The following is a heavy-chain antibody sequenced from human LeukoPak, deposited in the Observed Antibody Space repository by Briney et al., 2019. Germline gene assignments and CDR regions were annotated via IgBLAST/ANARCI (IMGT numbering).Heavy chain of an antibody. J-gene: IGHJ4*02. V-gene: IGHV4-4*07. CDR2: IYTSGST. Sequence: PSETLSLTCTVSGGSISSYYWSWIRQPAGKGLQWIGRIYTSGSTNYNPSLKSRVTISVDKSKNQFSLKLSSVTAADTAVYYCARDHYRVFDYWGQGTLVTVSS. CDR1: GGSISSYY. CDR3: ARDHYRVFDY. D-gene: IGHD3-10*01.